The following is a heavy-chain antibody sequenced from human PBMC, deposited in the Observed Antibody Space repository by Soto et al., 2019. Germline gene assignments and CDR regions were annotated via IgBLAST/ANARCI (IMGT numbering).Heavy chain of an antibody. J-gene: IGHJ6*02. CDR3: ASSQGSSTSLEIYYYYYYGMDV. V-gene: IGHV1-3*01. CDR1: GYTFTSYA. D-gene: IGHD2-2*01. Sequence: ASVKVSCKASGYTFTSYAMHWVRQAPGQRLEWMGWINAGNGNTKYSQKFQGRVTITRDTSASTAYMELSSLRSEDTAVYYCASSQGSSTSLEIYYYYYYGMDVWGQGTTDTGS. CDR2: INAGNGNT.